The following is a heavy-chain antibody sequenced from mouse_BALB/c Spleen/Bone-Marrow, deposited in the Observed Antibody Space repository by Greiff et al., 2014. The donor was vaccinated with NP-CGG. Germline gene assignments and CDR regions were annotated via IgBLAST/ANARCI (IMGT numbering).Heavy chain of an antibody. CDR2: IDPYNGGT. J-gene: IGHJ3*01. Sequence: EVQLQQSGPELVKPGASVKVSCKASGYAFTSYDMYWVKQSHGKSLEWIGYIDPYNGGTTYNQKFKVKATLTVDKSSSTAYMHLNSLTSEDSAVYYCAREGYFAWFAYWGQGTLVTVSA. CDR3: AREGYFAWFAY. V-gene: IGHV1S135*01. CDR1: GYAFTSYD.